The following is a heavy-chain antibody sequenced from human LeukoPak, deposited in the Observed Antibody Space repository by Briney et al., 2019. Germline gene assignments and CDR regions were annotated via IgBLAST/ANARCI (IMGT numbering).Heavy chain of an antibody. V-gene: IGHV3-48*03. CDR1: GFTFSSYE. CDR3: ARGSSGWYSYSYYMDV. CDR2: ISSSGSTI. D-gene: IGHD6-19*01. Sequence: GGSLRLSCAASGFTFSSYEMNWVRQAPGKGLEWVSYISSSGSTIYYADSVKGRFTISRDNAKNSLYLQMNSLRAEDTAVYYCARGSSGWYSYSYYMDVWGKGTTVTVSS. J-gene: IGHJ6*03.